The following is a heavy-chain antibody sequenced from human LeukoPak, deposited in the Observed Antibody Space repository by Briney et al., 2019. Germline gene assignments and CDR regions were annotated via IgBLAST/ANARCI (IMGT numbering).Heavy chain of an antibody. CDR2: IFHSGST. Sequence: SETLSLTCTVSGGSISGYYWNWIRQPAGKGLEWIGRIFHSGSTNYNPSLNSRVTMSVDTSKNQFSLKLSSVTAADTAVYYCARSVEGYCRGGSCYSYSYYMDVWGKGTTVTVSS. J-gene: IGHJ6*03. CDR1: GGSISGYY. CDR3: ARSVEGYCRGGSCYSYSYYMDV. V-gene: IGHV4-4*07. D-gene: IGHD2-15*01.